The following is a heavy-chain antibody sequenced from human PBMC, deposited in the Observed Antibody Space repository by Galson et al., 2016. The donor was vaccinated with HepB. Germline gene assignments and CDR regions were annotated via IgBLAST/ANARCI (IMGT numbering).Heavy chain of an antibody. Sequence: SLRLSCAASGFTFSTYDMRWVRRGPGKGLEWVSAISGDGIYTYYSDSVKGRFTISRDNSKNTVYLQMNGLRAEDTAVYYCATIPWVTSMHRLWGQGTLVSVSS. CDR2: ISGDGIYT. D-gene: IGHD2/OR15-2a*01. CDR1: GFTFSTYD. J-gene: IGHJ3*01. CDR3: ATIPWVTSMHRL. V-gene: IGHV3-23*01.